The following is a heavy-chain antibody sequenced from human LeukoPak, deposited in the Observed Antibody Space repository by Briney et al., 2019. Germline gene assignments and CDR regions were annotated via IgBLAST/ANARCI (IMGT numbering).Heavy chain of an antibody. V-gene: IGHV4-59*01. CDR2: IYYSGST. CDR3: ARRYGSGSSGTFDY. J-gene: IGHJ4*02. CDR1: GGSISSYY. D-gene: IGHD3-10*01. Sequence: SETLSLTCTVSGGSISSYYWSWIRRPPGKGLEGIGYIYYSGSTNYNPSLKRRVTISVDTSKNQFSLKLSSVTAADTAVYYCARRYGSGSSGTFDYWGQGTLVTVSS.